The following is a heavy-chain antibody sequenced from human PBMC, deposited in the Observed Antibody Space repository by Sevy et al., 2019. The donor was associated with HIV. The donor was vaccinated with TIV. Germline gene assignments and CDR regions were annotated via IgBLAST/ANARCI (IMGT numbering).Heavy chain of an antibody. CDR2: FFFTGST. Sequence: SETLCLTCTVSGVSISSSSYDWGWIRQPPGKGLEWIASFFFTGSTYYNPSLKSRVTISVDTSNNQFSLKLNSVTAADTALYYCARQGGLVDRAFDYWGQGTLVTVSS. J-gene: IGHJ4*02. CDR1: GVSISSSSYD. CDR3: ARQGGLVDRAFDY. V-gene: IGHV4-39*01. D-gene: IGHD3-10*01.